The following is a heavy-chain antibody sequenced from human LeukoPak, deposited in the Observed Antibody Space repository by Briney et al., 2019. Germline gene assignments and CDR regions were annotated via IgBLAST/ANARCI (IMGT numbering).Heavy chain of an antibody. Sequence: GGSLRLSCAASGITFSSYGMNWVRQAPGKGLEWVSYISSSGSTIYYADSVKGRFTISRDNAKNSLYLQMNSLRAEDTAVYYCAELGITMIGGVWGKGTTVTISS. V-gene: IGHV3-48*03. CDR3: AELGITMIGGV. CDR1: GITFSSYG. CDR2: ISSSGSTI. D-gene: IGHD3-10*02. J-gene: IGHJ6*04.